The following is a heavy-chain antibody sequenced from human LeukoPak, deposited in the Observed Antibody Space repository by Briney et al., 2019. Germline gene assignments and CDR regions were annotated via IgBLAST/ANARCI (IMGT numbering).Heavy chain of an antibody. V-gene: IGHV1-8*01. Sequence: ASVKVSCKASGYTFTSYDINWVRQATGQGLEWMVWMNPNRGNTGYAQKFQGRVTMTRNTYISTAYMELSSLRSEDTAVYYCARTPIAARRGYYFDYWGQGTLVTVSS. CDR1: GYTFTSYD. D-gene: IGHD6-6*01. CDR3: ARTPIAARRGYYFDY. CDR2: MNPNRGNT. J-gene: IGHJ4*02.